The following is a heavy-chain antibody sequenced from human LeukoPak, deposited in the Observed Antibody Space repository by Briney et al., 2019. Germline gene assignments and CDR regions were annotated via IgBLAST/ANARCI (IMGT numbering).Heavy chain of an antibody. CDR3: ARAGGSYSRFDY. J-gene: IGHJ4*02. CDR1: GGTFSSYA. CDR2: MNPNSGNT. D-gene: IGHD1-26*01. V-gene: IGHV1-8*02. Sequence: ASVKVSCKASGGTFSSYAISWVRQAPGQGLEWMGWMNPNSGNTGYAQKFQGRVTMTRNTSISTAYMELSSLRSEDTAVYYCARAGGSYSRFDYWGQGTLVTVSS.